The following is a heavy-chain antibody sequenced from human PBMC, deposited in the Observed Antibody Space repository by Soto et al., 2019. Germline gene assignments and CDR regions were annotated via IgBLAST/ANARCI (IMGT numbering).Heavy chain of an antibody. V-gene: IGHV1-69*13. CDR3: ARITQEVWQPGPVFDY. CDR2: IIPIFGTA. D-gene: IGHD6-13*01. J-gene: IGHJ4*02. CDR1: GGTFSSCA. Sequence: SVKVSCKASGGTFSSCAISWVRQAPGQGLEWMGGIIPIFGTANYAQKFQGRVTITADESTSTAYMELSSLRSEDTAVYYCARITQEVWQPGPVFDYWGQGTLVTVSS.